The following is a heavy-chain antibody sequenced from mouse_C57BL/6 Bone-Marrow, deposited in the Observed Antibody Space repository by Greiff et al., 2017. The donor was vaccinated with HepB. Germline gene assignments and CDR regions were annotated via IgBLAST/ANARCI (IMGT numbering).Heavy chain of an antibody. V-gene: IGHV1-53*01. J-gene: IGHJ4*01. CDR1: GYTFTSYW. CDR2: INPSNGGT. Sequence: QVQLQQPGTELVKPGASVKLSCKASGYTFTSYWMHWVKQRPGQGLEWIGNINPSNGGTNYNEKFKSKATLTVDKSSSTAYMQLSSLTSEDSAVYYCARGSFYYSTQRAMDYWGQGTSVTVSS. CDR3: ARGSFYYSTQRAMDY. D-gene: IGHD2-5*01.